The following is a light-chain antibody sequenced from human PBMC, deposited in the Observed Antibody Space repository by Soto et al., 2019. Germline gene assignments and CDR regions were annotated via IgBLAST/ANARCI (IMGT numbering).Light chain of an antibody. CDR3: QQTSQTPKT. CDR1: QGIDTS. J-gene: IGKJ1*01. V-gene: IGKV1-9*01. Sequence: ILLTQSPSSLSASVGDRVTITCRASQGIDTSLAWYQQKPGKAPKLLIYAASNFQSGVPSRFSGSGSGTHFTLTSSSLQPEDFATYYCQQTSQTPKTFGQGTKVDIK. CDR2: AAS.